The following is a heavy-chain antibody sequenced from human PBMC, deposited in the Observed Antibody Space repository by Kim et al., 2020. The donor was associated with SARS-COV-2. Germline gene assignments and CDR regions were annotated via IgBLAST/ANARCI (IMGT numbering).Heavy chain of an antibody. V-gene: IGHV3-49*03. CDR3: TRDWRGYDFWSGYYASDY. D-gene: IGHD3-3*01. CDR2: IRSKAYGGTT. J-gene: IGHJ4*02. CDR1: GFTFGDYA. Sequence: GGSLRLSCTASGFTFGDYAMSWFRQAPGKGLEWVGFIRSKAYGGTTEYAASVKGRFTISRDDSKSIAYLQMNSLKTEDTAVYYCTRDWRGYDFWSGYYASDYWGQGTLVTVSS.